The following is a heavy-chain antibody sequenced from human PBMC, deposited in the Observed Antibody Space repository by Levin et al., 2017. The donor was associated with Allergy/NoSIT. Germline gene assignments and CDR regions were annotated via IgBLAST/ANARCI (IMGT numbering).Heavy chain of an antibody. CDR3: ASLNMGVPPAPPARFYYMDV. CDR2: IYYNGNT. J-gene: IGHJ6*03. Sequence: SETLSLTCTVSSGSIGTYYWSWIRQPPGKGLEWIGHIYYNGNTNYNPSLKSRASILVDTSKNQFSLKLSSVTAADTAVYYCASLNMGVPPAPPARFYYMDVWGRGTTVTVSS. D-gene: IGHD2-2*01. V-gene: IGHV4-59*01. CDR1: SGSIGTYY.